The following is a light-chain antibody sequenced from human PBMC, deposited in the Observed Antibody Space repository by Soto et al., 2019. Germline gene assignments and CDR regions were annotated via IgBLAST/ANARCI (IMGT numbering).Light chain of an antibody. CDR3: QQYGSSSPWT. CDR1: QSISSW. J-gene: IGKJ1*01. CDR2: KAS. V-gene: IGKV1-5*03. Sequence: DIQMTQSPSTLSASVGDRVTITCRASQSISSWLAWYQQNPGKAPKLLIYKASSLQTGAPSRFSGSGSGTEFTLILSSLPADDFASDYCQQYGSSSPWTFGQGTKVEIK.